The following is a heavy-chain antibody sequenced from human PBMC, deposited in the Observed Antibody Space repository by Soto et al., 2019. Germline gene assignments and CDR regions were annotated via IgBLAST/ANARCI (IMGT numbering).Heavy chain of an antibody. CDR3: ASTTLYCSGGSCYHYYYYYMDV. V-gene: IGHV3-66*01. CDR1: GFTVSSNY. D-gene: IGHD2-15*01. CDR2: IYSGGST. Sequence: GGSLRLSCAASGFTVSSNYMSWVRQAPGKGLEWVSVIYSGGSTYYADSVKGRFTISRDNSKNTLYLQMNSLRAEDTAVYYCASTTLYCSGGSCYHYYYYYMDVWGKGTTVTVSS. J-gene: IGHJ6*03.